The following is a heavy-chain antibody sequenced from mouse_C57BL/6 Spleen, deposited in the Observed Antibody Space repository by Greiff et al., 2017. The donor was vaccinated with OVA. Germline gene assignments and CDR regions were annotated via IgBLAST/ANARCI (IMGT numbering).Heavy chain of an antibody. CDR1: GFTFSDYG. D-gene: IGHD1-1*01. CDR2: ISSASSTI. Sequence: EVKLVEPGGGLVKPGGSLKLSCAASGFTFSDYGMHWVRQAPEKGLEWVAYISSASSTIYYAHTVKGRFTISRDNAKNTLFLQMISLRSEDTAMYYCARPECGSSYWDIDVWGTGTTVTVSS. CDR3: ARPECGSSYWDIDV. V-gene: IGHV5-17*01. J-gene: IGHJ1*03.